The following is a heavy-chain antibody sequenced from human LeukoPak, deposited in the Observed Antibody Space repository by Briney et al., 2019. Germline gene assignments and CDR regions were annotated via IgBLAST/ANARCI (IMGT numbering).Heavy chain of an antibody. D-gene: IGHD3-3*01. Sequence: GGSLRLSCAASGFTFSSYSMNWARQAPGKGLEWVSSISSSSSYIYYADSVKGRFTISRDNAKNSLYLQMNSLRAEDTAVYYCARDKGAGFLEDWGQGTLVTVSS. J-gene: IGHJ4*02. CDR1: GFTFSSYS. CDR3: ARDKGAGFLED. CDR2: ISSSSSYI. V-gene: IGHV3-21*01.